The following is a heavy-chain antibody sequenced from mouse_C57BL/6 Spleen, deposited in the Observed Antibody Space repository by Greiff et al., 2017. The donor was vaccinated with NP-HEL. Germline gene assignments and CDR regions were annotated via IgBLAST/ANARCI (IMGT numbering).Heavy chain of an antibody. CDR3: ARRGYDYDGYAMDY. Sequence: QVQLQQSGAELVKPGASVKISCKASGYAFSSYWLNWVKQRPGKGLEWIGQIYPGDGDTNYNGKFKGKATLTADKSSSTAYMQLSSLTSEDSAVYFCARRGYDYDGYAMDYWGQGTSVTVSS. CDR2: IYPGDGDT. J-gene: IGHJ4*01. D-gene: IGHD2-4*01. CDR1: GYAFSSYW. V-gene: IGHV1-80*01.